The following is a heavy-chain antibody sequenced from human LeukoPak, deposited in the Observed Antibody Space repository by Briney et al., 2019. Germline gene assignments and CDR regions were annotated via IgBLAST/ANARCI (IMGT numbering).Heavy chain of an antibody. CDR3: AKLSSQYSSGWYSDY. D-gene: IGHD6-19*01. Sequence: GGSLRLSCAASGFTFSSYGMHWVRQAPGKGLEWVAFIRYDGSNKYYADSVKGRFTISRDNSKNTLYLQMNSLRAEDTAVYYCAKLSSQYSSGWYSDYWGQGTLVTVSS. CDR2: IRYDGSNK. J-gene: IGHJ4*02. CDR1: GFTFSSYG. V-gene: IGHV3-30*02.